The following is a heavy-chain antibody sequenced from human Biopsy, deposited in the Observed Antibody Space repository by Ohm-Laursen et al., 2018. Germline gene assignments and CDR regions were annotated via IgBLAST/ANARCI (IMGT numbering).Heavy chain of an antibody. V-gene: IGHV4-34*01. Sequence: LRLSCAASGITVSGNYMTWARQTPGKGLEWIGEINHSGRTNYNPSLKSRVTISVDTSKNQFSLRLNSVTAADTAVYYCARATNSTGWPYYYFYGMDVWGQGTTVTVSS. CDR2: INHSGRT. D-gene: IGHD2/OR15-2a*01. J-gene: IGHJ6*02. CDR1: GITVSGNY. CDR3: ARATNSTGWPYYYFYGMDV.